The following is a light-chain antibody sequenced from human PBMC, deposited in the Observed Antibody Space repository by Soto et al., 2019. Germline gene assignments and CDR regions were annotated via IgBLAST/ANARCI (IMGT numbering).Light chain of an antibody. Sequence: EIMMTQSPATLSVSPGERATLSCRASQNVNSKLAWYQQKPGQAPRLLISGVSNRATGTPDRFSGSGSGTDFTLTISSLEPEDFAVFYCHQYGISPPTFGPGTKVDIK. CDR1: QNVNSK. V-gene: IGKV3-20*01. CDR2: GVS. J-gene: IGKJ1*01. CDR3: HQYGISPPT.